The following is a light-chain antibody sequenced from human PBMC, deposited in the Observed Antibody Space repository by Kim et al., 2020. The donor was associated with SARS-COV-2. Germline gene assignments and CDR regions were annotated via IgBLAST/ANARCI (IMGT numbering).Light chain of an antibody. Sequence: ELTQPPSVSEAPRQRVTISCSGSSSNIGNNAVNWYQQLPGKAPKLLIYYDDLLPSGVSDRFSGSKSGTSASLAISGLQSEDEADYYCAAWDDSLTGYVFGTGTKFTVL. CDR3: AAWDDSLTGYV. CDR2: YDD. V-gene: IGLV1-36*01. CDR1: SSNIGNNA. J-gene: IGLJ1*01.